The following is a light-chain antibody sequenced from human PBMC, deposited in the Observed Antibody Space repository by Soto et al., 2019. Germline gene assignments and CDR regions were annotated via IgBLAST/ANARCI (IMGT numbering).Light chain of an antibody. V-gene: IGLV4-69*01. CDR2: VTSDGSH. CDR1: SGHSDYA. CDR3: QAWGTGGV. Sequence: QLVLTQSPSASASPGASVKLICTLSSGHSDYAIAWHQQQPEKGPRYLMKVTSDGSHTKGVGIPDRFSGSSSGADRYLTISSLRSDDEADYYCQAWGTGGVFGGGTKLTVL. J-gene: IGLJ3*02.